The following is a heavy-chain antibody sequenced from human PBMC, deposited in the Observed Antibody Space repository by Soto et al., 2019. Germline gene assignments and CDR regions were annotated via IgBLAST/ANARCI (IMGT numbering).Heavy chain of an antibody. V-gene: IGHV2-5*02. Sequence: QITLKESGPTLVKPTQPLTLSCTFSGFSLSTSGVGVGWIRQPPGKALEWLALIYWDNDKRYSPSLKSRHTVTKDTSKNQVVLTMTNMDPVDTATYYCANRRSSTWYFDYWGRGTLVTVSS. CDR2: IYWDNDK. CDR3: ANRRSSTWYFDY. CDR1: GFSLSTSGVG. J-gene: IGHJ4*02. D-gene: IGHD6-13*01.